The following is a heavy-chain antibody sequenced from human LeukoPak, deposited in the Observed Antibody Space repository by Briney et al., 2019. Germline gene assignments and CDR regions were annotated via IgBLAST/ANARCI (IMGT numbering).Heavy chain of an antibody. CDR2: MNPNGGNT. D-gene: IGHD6-19*01. CDR3: ARALSGCILCSDY. CDR1: GYTFISHD. Sequence: GASVKVSCKASGYTFISHDINWLRQAPGQGLEWMGWMNPNGGNTGYAQKFQGRVTMTRNTSISTAYMELSSLRSDDTAVYYCARALSGCILCSDYWGQGTLVTVSS. J-gene: IGHJ4*02. V-gene: IGHV1-8*01.